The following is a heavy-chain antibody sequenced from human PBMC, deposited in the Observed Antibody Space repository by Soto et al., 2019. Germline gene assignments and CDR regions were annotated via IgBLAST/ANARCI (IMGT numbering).Heavy chain of an antibody. V-gene: IGHV4-59*01. CDR2: IYYSGST. Sequence: PSETLSLTCTVSGGSISRYYWSWIRQPPGKGLEWIGYIYYSGSTNYNPSLKSRVTISVDTSKNQFSLKLSSVTAADTAVYYCARGYYDFWSGSNYYYYYYMDVWGKGTTVT. J-gene: IGHJ6*03. CDR3: ARGYYDFWSGSNYYYYYYMDV. CDR1: GGSISRYY. D-gene: IGHD3-3*01.